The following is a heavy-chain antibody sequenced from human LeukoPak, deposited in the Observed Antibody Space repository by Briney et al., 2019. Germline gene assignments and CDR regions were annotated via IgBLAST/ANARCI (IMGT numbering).Heavy chain of an antibody. D-gene: IGHD3-9*01. CDR3: ARVLDILTGYYPEYYFDY. CDR1: GFTFSSYW. CDR2: IKQDGSEK. Sequence: AGGSLRLSCAASGFTFSSYWMSWVRQAPGKGLEWVANIKQDGSEKYYVDSVKGRFTISRDNAKNSLYLQMNSLRAEDTAVYYCARVLDILTGYYPEYYFDYWGQGTLVTVSS. J-gene: IGHJ4*02. V-gene: IGHV3-7*01.